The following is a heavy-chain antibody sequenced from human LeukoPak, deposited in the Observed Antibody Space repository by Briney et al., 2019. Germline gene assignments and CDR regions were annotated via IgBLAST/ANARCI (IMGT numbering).Heavy chain of an antibody. CDR1: GGSISSGDYY. CDR2: IYYSGST. J-gene: IGHJ4*02. D-gene: IGHD3-3*01. V-gene: IGHV4-30-4*08. Sequence: SQTLSLTCTVSGGSISSGDYYWSWIRQPPGKGLEWIGYIYYSGSTNYNPSLKSRVTISVDTSKNQFSLKLSSVTAADTAVYYCARGTIFGVVMAWGQGTLVTVSS. CDR3: ARGTIFGVVMA.